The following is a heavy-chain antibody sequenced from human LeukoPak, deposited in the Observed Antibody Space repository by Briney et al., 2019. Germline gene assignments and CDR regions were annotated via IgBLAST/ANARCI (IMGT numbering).Heavy chain of an antibody. D-gene: IGHD3-22*01. Sequence: SETLSLTCTVSGGSISSYYWSWIRQPPGKGLEWIGYIYYSGSTNYNPSLKSRVTISVDTSRNQFSLKLSSVTAADTAVYYCARGRGSYYYDSSGYYPFDYWGQGTLVTVSS. CDR1: GGSISSYY. CDR2: IYYSGST. J-gene: IGHJ4*02. V-gene: IGHV4-59*01. CDR3: ARGRGSYYYDSSGYYPFDY.